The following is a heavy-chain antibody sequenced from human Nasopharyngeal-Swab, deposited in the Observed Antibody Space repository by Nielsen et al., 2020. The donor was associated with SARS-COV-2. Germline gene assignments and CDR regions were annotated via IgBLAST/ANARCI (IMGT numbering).Heavy chain of an antibody. V-gene: IGHV3-23*01. CDR2: ISGSGGST. Sequence: GGFLRLSCAASGFTFSSYAMSWVRQAPGKGLEWVSAISGSGGSTYYADSVKGRFTISRDNSKNTLYLQMNSLRAEDTAVYYCAKDSTMVRGRGGFDPWGQGTLVTVSS. CDR3: AKDSTMVRGRGGFDP. D-gene: IGHD3-10*01. CDR1: GFTFSSYA. J-gene: IGHJ5*02.